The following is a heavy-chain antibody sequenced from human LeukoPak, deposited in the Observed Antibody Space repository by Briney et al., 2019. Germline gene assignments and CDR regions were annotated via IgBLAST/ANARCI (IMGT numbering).Heavy chain of an antibody. CDR1: GFTFSDYY. V-gene: IGHV3-74*01. CDR2: IKTDGSST. J-gene: IGHJ4*02. CDR3: ARDWFGTASY. Sequence: PGGSLRLSCAASGFTFSDYYMSWIRQAPGKGLVWVSRIKTDGSSTNYADSVKGRFTISRDNAKNTLFLQMNSLRAEDTAVYYCARDWFGTASYWGQGTLVTVSS. D-gene: IGHD3-10*01.